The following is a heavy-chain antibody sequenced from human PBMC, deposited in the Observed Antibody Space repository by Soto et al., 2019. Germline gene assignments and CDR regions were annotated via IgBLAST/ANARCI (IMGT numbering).Heavy chain of an antibody. V-gene: IGHV4-4*02. Sequence: TVSLTFAVSGCSFTSNNWWTWFRQPPGQGLEWIGEIYRTGSTNYNPSLKSRVTISLDKSENQFSLKVTSLTAADTAVYYCASRDPGTSVDYWGQGTLVTVSS. CDR2: IYRTGST. D-gene: IGHD1-7*01. CDR3: ASRDPGTSVDY. J-gene: IGHJ4*02. CDR1: GCSFTSNNW.